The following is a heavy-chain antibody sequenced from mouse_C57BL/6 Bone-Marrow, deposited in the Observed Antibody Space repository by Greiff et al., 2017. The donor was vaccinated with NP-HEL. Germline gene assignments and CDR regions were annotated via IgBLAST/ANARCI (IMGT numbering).Heavy chain of an antibody. D-gene: IGHD2-1*01. J-gene: IGHJ4*01. V-gene: IGHV1-53*01. CDR3: ARSRIYYGNYWAMDY. Sequence: VQLQQPGTELVKPGASVKLSCKASGYTFTSYWMHWVKQRPGQGLEWIGNINPSNGGTNYNEKFKSKATLTVDKSSSTAYMQLSSLTSEDSAVYYCARSRIYYGNYWAMDYWGQGTSVTVSS. CDR1: GYTFTSYW. CDR2: INPSNGGT.